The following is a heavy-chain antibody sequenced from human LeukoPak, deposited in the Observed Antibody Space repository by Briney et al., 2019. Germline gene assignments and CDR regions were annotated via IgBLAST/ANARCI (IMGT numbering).Heavy chain of an antibody. Sequence: GGSLRLSCAASGFTFSKAWMSWVRQAPGKGLEWVGRIKSKSVGGTTDYAAPVKGRFTISRDDSKNTLYLHMDSLKTEDTAVYYCTSGGDCRTTSCYTDWGQGTLVTVSS. D-gene: IGHD2-2*02. J-gene: IGHJ4*02. CDR1: GFTFSKAW. V-gene: IGHV3-15*01. CDR3: TSGGDCRTTSCYTD. CDR2: IKSKSVGGTT.